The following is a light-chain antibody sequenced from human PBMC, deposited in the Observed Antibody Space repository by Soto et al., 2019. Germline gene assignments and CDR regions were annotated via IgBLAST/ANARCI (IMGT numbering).Light chain of an antibody. V-gene: IGKV3-11*01. J-gene: IGKJ4*01. CDR3: QQRSNWPPT. CDR2: SAS. CDR1: QNVGND. Sequence: EIVLTQSPATLSLSPGERATLSCRASQNVGNDLARYHQKRGQAPRLLIYSASNRATGIPARFSGSGSGTDFTLTISSLEPEDCAAYYCQQRSNWPPTFGGGTKVEIK.